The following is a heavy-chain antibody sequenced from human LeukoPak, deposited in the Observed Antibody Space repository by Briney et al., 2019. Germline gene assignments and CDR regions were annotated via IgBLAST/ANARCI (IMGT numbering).Heavy chain of an antibody. CDR2: ISSSGSTI. V-gene: IGHV3-48*03. CDR1: GFTFSSYE. Sequence: AGSLTLSCAASGFTFSSYEMNWVRQAQGMGLEWGLYISSSGSTIAYADSVKGRFTISRDNAKNSLYLQMNSLRAEDTAVYYCASAPTGAELWGGFRDYWGQGTLVTVSS. J-gene: IGHJ4*02. CDR3: ASAPTGAELWGGFRDY. D-gene: IGHD5-18*01.